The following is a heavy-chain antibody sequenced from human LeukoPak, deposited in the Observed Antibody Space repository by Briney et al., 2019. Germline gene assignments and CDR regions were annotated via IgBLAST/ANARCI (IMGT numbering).Heavy chain of an antibody. CDR3: AKDFGRMVSY. D-gene: IGHD4-23*01. V-gene: IGHV3-30*02. J-gene: IGHJ4*02. Sequence: GGSLRLSFAASGFTFSSYGTHWVRQAPGKGLEWVAFIRYDGSNKYYADSVKGRFTISRDNSKNTLYLQMNSLRAEDTAVYYCAKDFGRMVSYWGQGTLVTVSS. CDR1: GFTFSSYG. CDR2: IRYDGSNK.